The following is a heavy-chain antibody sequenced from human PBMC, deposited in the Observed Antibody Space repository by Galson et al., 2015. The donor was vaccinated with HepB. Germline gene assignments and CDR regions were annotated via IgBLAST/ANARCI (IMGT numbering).Heavy chain of an antibody. Sequence: LRLSCAGSGFSFGSYWVTWIRQSPGKGLEWVANIRGDGSMKYYADSVKGRFTVSRDNAENSIYLQIFRLRPEDTAVYYCARDYTASGTFDYWGLGTLVTVSS. V-gene: IGHV3-7*01. CDR3: ARDYTASGTFDY. D-gene: IGHD3-10*01. CDR1: GFSFGSYW. CDR2: IRGDGSMK. J-gene: IGHJ4*02.